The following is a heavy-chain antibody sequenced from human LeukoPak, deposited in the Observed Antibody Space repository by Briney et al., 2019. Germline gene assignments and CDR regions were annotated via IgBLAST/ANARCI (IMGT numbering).Heavy chain of an antibody. CDR2: IKSKYDGGTT. CDR1: GFTFSSYW. V-gene: IGHV3-15*01. J-gene: IGHJ4*02. CDR3: ATGGYYFDY. Sequence: PGGSLRLSCAASGFTFSSYWMSWVRQAPGKGLEWVGRIKSKYDGGTTDYAAPVKGRFTISRDDSKNTVFLQMNSLKTEDTALYYCATGGYYFDYWGQGTLVTVSS.